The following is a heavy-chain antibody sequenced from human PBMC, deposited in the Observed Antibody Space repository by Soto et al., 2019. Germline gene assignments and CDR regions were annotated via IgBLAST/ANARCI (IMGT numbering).Heavy chain of an antibody. CDR1: GYTFSGYS. CDR3: ARAVFCGGAPACPDMDV. V-gene: IGHV1-18*04. Sequence: ASVKVSCKASGYTFSGYSITWVRQAPGQGLEWMGRISGYNGNTNYARTLRGRLTLTTDTSTSTAYMELRSLTSDDTAVYYCARAVFCGGAPACPDMDVWGQGTTVTVSS. CDR2: ISGYNGNT. D-gene: IGHD2-21*01. J-gene: IGHJ6*02.